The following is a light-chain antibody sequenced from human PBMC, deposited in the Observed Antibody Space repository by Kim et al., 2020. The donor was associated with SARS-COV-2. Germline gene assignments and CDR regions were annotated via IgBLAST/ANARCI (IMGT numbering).Light chain of an antibody. V-gene: IGKV1-33*01. CDR1: N. CDR3: QQYHNLPPLT. Sequence: NLNWYQQKPGKAPSLLIYDASNLETGVPSRFSGGGSGTDFTLTISALQPEDFATYYCQQYHNLPPLTFGGGTKLEIK. J-gene: IGKJ4*01. CDR2: DAS.